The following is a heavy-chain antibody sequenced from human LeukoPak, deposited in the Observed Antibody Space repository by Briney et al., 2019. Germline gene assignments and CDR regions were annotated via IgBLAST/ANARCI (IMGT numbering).Heavy chain of an antibody. V-gene: IGHV3-23*01. CDR2: ISASGGET. D-gene: IGHD1-1*01. CDR3: ANRGTTGS. J-gene: IGHJ6*04. CDR1: GFTFTRYA. Sequence: GGSLRLSCVSSGSGFTFTRYAMSWVRQAPGKGLQWVATISASGGETNYADSVKGRFTISRDNSNYILYLQMNSLTDADTAVYYCANRGTTGSWGKGTTVTISS.